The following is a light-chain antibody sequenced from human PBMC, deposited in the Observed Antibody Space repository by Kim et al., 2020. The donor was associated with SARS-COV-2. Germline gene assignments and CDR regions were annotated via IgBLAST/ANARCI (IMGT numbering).Light chain of an antibody. CDR2: GKN. V-gene: IGLV3-19*01. CDR1: RLRSYY. J-gene: IGLJ2*01. CDR3: NSRDSNENVF. Sequence: VALGQTVRITCQGDRLRSYYATWYKQKPEQAPILVIYGKNNRPSGIPDRFSGSSSGNTASLTITGTQAGDEADYYCNSRDSNENVFFGGGTQLTVL.